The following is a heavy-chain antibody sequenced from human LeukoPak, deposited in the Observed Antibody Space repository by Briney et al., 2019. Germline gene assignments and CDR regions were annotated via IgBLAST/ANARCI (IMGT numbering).Heavy chain of an antibody. Sequence: KPSETLSLTCTVSGGSISSYYWSWIRQPPGKGLEWIGYIYYSGSTNYNPSLKSRVTTSVDTSKNQFSLKLSSVTAADTAVYYCARGRYSEIDYWGQGTLVTVSS. D-gene: IGHD1-1*01. CDR2: IYYSGST. V-gene: IGHV4-59*01. CDR1: GGSISSYY. CDR3: ARGRYSEIDY. J-gene: IGHJ4*02.